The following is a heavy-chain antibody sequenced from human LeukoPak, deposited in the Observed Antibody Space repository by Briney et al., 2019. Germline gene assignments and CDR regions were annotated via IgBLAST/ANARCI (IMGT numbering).Heavy chain of an antibody. V-gene: IGHV3-7*01. J-gene: IGHJ4*02. CDR2: INQNGGEK. CDR1: GFTFSGYW. Sequence: GGSLRLSCADSGFTFSGYWMNWVRQAPGKGLEWVANINQNGGEKYYVDSVKGRFTISRDNGKNSLYLQMNSLRAEDTAVYYCAGAVGGWYYFDYWGQGTLVTVSS. D-gene: IGHD6-19*01. CDR3: AGAVGGWYYFDY.